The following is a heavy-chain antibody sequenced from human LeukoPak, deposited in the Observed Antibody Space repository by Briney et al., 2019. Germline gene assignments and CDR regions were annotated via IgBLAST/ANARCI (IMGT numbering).Heavy chain of an antibody. J-gene: IGHJ3*02. D-gene: IGHD3-10*01. CDR3: AKTSYGSEPTNAFDI. Sequence: GGSLRLSCAASGFTVSSNYMSWVRQAPGKGLEWVSVIYSGGSTYYADSVKGRFTISRDNSKNTLYLQMNSLRAEDTAVYYCAKTSYGSEPTNAFDIWGQGTMVTVSS. V-gene: IGHV3-53*01. CDR1: GFTVSSNY. CDR2: IYSGGST.